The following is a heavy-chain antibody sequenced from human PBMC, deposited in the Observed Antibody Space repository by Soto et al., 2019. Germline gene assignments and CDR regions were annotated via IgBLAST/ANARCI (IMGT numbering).Heavy chain of an antibody. V-gene: IGHV3-30*18. CDR1: GFTFSAFG. J-gene: IGHJ6*02. CDR3: AKDFKVSGGHYGSLNYYYGMDV. Sequence: LRLSCAVSGFTFSAFGMHWVRQAPGKGLEWVAIISYDGILKYYADSVKGRFTISRDTSKGALYLQMNSLTPEDTAVYYCAKDFKVSGGHYGSLNYYYGMDVWGQGTTVTVSS. D-gene: IGHD3-10*01. CDR2: ISYDGILK.